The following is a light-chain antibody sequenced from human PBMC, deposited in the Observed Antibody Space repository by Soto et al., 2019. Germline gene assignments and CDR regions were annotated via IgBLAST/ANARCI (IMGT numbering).Light chain of an antibody. Sequence: EIVMTQSPATLSVSPGERATLSCRASQSVSSNSAWYQQKPGQAPRLLIYGASTRATGIPARFSGSGSGTDFTLTISSLEPEDFAVYYCQQRSNWPSITFGQGTRLEIK. CDR2: GAS. J-gene: IGKJ5*01. CDR1: QSVSSN. CDR3: QQRSNWPSIT. V-gene: IGKV3-11*01.